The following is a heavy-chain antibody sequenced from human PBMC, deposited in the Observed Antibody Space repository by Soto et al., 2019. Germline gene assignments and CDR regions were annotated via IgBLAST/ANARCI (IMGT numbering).Heavy chain of an antibody. Sequence: SGGSLRLSCAASGFTFSSYAMSWVRQAPGKGLEWVSHISGSGGGTYYADSVKGRFTISRDNSNNTLYLQMNSLRAEDTAVYDGAKANSGRYLFDDWGKGTLVPVAS. CDR1: GFTFSSYA. D-gene: IGHD6-19*01. CDR2: ISGSGGGT. CDR3: AKANSGRYLFDD. J-gene: IGHJ4*02. V-gene: IGHV3-23*01.